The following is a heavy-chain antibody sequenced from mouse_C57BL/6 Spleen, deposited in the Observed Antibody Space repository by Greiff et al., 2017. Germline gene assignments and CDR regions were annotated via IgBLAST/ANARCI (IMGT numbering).Heavy chain of an antibody. CDR2: IDPSDSYT. CDR3: AIYGSSYYFDY. Sequence: QVQLQQPGAELVKPGASVKLSCKASGYTFTSYWMQWVKQRPGQGLEWIGEIDPSDSYTNYNQKFKGKATLTVDTSSSTAYMQLSSLTSEDSAVYYCAIYGSSYYFDYWGQGTTLTVSS. J-gene: IGHJ2*01. V-gene: IGHV1-50*01. D-gene: IGHD1-1*01. CDR1: GYTFTSYW.